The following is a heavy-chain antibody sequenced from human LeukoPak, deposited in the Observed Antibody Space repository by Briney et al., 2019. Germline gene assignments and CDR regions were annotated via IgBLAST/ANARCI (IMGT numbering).Heavy chain of an antibody. CDR1: GFTFSSYA. J-gene: IGHJ4*02. CDR2: ISGSGGST. V-gene: IGHV3-23*01. Sequence: GGSLRLSCAASGFTFSSYAMSWVRQAPGKGLEWVSAISGSGGSTYYADSVKGRFTISRDNSKNTLYLQMNSLRVEDTAVYYCAKHPPSWPYSGYDCWGQGTLVTVSS. D-gene: IGHD5-12*01. CDR3: AKHPPSWPYSGYDC.